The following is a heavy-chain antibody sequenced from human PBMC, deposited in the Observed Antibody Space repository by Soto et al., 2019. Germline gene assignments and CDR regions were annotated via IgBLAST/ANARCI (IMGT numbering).Heavy chain of an antibody. CDR3: ARDKITGLFDY. J-gene: IGHJ4*02. CDR1: GGSISSGGYS. CDR2: MYHSGST. Sequence: TLSLTCAVSGGSISSGGYSWSWIRQPPGKGLEWIGYMYHSGSTYYNPSLKSRVTISIDRSKNQFYLKLSSVTAADTAVYYCARDKITGLFDYWGQGTLVTVSS. D-gene: IGHD2-8*02. V-gene: IGHV4-30-2*01.